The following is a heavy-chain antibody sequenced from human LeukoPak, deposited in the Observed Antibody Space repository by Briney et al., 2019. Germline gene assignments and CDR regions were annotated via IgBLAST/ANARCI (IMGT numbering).Heavy chain of an antibody. J-gene: IGHJ4*02. D-gene: IGHD4-17*01. V-gene: IGHV1-46*01. CDR1: GYTFTSYY. CDR2: INPSGGST. CDR3: AREDTVTYYFDY. Sequence: ASVKVYCKASGYTFTSYYMHWVRQAPGQGLEWMGIINPSGGSTSYAQKFQGRVTMTRDTSTSTVYMELSSLRSEDTAVYYCAREDTVTYYFDYWGQGTLVTVSS.